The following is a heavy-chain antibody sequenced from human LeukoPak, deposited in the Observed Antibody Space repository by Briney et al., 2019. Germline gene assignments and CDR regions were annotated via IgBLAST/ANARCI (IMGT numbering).Heavy chain of an antibody. D-gene: IGHD1-1*01. CDR3: ARRGGTNCIDY. J-gene: IGHJ4*02. CDR1: GFTFGDYA. V-gene: IGHV3-49*04. CDR2: IRRNDYGGTT. Sequence: PGGSLRLSCTASGFTFGDYALTWVRQAPGKGLEWVGFIRRNDYGGTTEYAASVNGRFTISRDDSKSIGYLQMNSLKTEDTAVYYCARRGGTNCIDYWGQGTLVTVSS.